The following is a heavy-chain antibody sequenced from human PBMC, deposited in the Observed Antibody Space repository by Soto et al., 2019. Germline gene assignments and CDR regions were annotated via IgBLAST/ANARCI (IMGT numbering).Heavy chain of an antibody. D-gene: IGHD6-19*01. CDR1: GFTFSNYY. CDR3: ARVSASGWHVNGRDYFDS. J-gene: IGHJ4*02. V-gene: IGHV3-11*01. Sequence: LRISCAASGFTFSNYYMTWIRQAPGKGLECLSYISSREVTVYYADSVKGRFTISRDNTKNSLYLQMTTLRDEDTAVYYCARVSASGWHVNGRDYFDSWGQGTLVTVSS. CDR2: ISSREVTV.